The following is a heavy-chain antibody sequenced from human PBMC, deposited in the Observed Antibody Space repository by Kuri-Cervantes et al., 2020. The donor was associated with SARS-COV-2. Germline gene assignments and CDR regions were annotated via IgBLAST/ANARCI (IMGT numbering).Heavy chain of an antibody. CDR3: AREYSSPSGFDY. V-gene: IGHV3-30*02. D-gene: IGHD6-6*01. CDR2: IRYDGSET. Sequence: GESLKISCVASGFTFNNYGMHWVRQAPGKGLEWVAYIRYDGSETYYADSVKGRLSISRDNSKNSLYVQMDSLTPEDTAMYYCAREYSSPSGFDYWGQGTLVTVSS. CDR1: GFTFNNYG. J-gene: IGHJ4*02.